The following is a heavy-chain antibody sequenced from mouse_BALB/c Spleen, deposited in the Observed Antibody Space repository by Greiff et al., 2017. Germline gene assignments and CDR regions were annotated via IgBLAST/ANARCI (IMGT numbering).Heavy chain of an antibody. Sequence: EVQLVESGPELVKPGASVKMSCKASGYTFTSYVMHWVKQKPGQGLEWIGYINPYNDGTKYNEKFKGKATLTSDKSSSTAYMELSSLTSEDSAVYYCARLNGYYAMDYWGQGTSVTVSS. V-gene: IGHV1-14*01. CDR3: ARLNGYYAMDY. CDR1: GYTFTSYV. CDR2: INPYNDGT. J-gene: IGHJ4*01.